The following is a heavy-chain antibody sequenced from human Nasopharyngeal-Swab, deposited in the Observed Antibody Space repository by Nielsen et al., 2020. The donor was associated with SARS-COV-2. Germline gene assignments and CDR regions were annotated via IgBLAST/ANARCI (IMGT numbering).Heavy chain of an antibody. J-gene: IGHJ4*02. Sequence: ESLKISCAASGFTFSGSAMHWVRQASGKGLEWVGRIRSKANSYATAYAASVKGRFTISRDDSKNTAYLQMNSLKTEDTAVYYCTRRDYYGSGSSDYWGQGTLVTVSS. D-gene: IGHD3-10*01. V-gene: IGHV3-73*01. CDR1: GFTFSGSA. CDR3: TRRDYYGSGSSDY. CDR2: IRSKANSYAT.